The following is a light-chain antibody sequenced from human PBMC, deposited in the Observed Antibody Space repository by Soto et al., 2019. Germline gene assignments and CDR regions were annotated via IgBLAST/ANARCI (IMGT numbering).Light chain of an antibody. CDR2: DVS. CDR3: SSYTTSNTQV. J-gene: IGLJ3*02. Sequence: QSVRTQPASESRSPGQSITISCTGTSSDVGTYNYVSWYQHRPGKAPKLMIYDVSYRPSGVSNRFSGSKSANTASLTISGLQAEDETDYYCSSYTTSNTQVFGGGTKLTFL. CDR1: SSDVGTYNY. V-gene: IGLV2-14*01.